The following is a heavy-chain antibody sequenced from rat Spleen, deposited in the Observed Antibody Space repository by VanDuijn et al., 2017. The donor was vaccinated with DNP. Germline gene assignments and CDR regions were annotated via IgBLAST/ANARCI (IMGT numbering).Heavy chain of an antibody. CDR1: GLTFSNSD. Sequence: EVQLVESGGGLVQPGRSMKLSCAASGLTFSNSDMAWVRQAPTKGLEWVASISDSGGNTYYRDSVKGRFTISRDNAKNTLYLQMNSLRSEDMATYFCTRGGAYYFDYWGQGVMVTVSS. V-gene: IGHV5-25*01. J-gene: IGHJ2*01. D-gene: IGHD1-12*01. CDR3: TRGGAYYFDY. CDR2: ISDSGGNT.